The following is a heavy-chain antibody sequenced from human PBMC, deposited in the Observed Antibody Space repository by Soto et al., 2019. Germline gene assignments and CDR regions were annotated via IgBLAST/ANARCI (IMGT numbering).Heavy chain of an antibody. CDR2: ISYDGSNK. CDR3: AKDHPRPYRGYYYYYGMDV. J-gene: IGHJ6*02. D-gene: IGHD1-26*01. CDR1: GFTFSSYG. V-gene: IGHV3-30*18. Sequence: PGGSLRLSCAASGFTFSSYGMHWVRQAPGKGLEWVAVISYDGSNKYYADSVKGRFTISRDNSKNTLYLQMNSLRAEDTAVYYCAKDHPRPYRGYYYYYGMDVWGQGTTVTVSS.